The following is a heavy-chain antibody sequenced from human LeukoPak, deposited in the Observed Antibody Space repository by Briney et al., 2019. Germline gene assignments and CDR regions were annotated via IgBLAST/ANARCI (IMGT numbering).Heavy chain of an antibody. V-gene: IGHV1-69*13. Sequence: SVKVSCKACGGTFSSYAINWVRQAPGQGLEWMGGIIPIFGTANYAQKFQGRVTITADESTSTAYMELSSLRSEDTAVYYCARWIRGVVYYCYGLYVGRKGTTVTVS. CDR1: GGTFSSYA. CDR3: ARWIRGVVYYCYGLYV. CDR2: IIPIFGTA. J-gene: IGHJ6*04. D-gene: IGHD5-18*01.